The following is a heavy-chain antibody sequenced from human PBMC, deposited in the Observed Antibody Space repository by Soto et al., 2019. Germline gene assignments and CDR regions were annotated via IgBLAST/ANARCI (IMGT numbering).Heavy chain of an antibody. CDR2: IYSSGNT. CDR3: VRGQRFSDWFDP. J-gene: IGHJ5*02. CDR1: GGTISGYY. V-gene: IGHV4-4*07. D-gene: IGHD3-3*01. Sequence: PSETLSLTCSVSGGTISGYYWTWIRQPAGKGLEWIGRIYSSGNTKYNPSLQSRVTMSLDTSNNQFSLRLTSVTAADTAVYYCVRGQRFSDWFDPWGQGTLVTVSS.